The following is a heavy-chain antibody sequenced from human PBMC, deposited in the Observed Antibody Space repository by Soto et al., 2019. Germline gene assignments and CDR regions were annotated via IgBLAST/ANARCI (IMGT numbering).Heavy chain of an antibody. CDR1: GFNFRSYA. Sequence: PGGSLRLSCTASGFNFRSYAMSWVRQAPGQGLEWVGGIVPIYRTADYAQKFQGRVTITADESARTSYMELRSLKSQDTAVYYCVRDSGAKLSSSWGQGTLVTVSS. CDR2: IVPIYRTA. CDR3: VRDSGAKLSSS. J-gene: IGHJ4*02. D-gene: IGHD6-13*01. V-gene: IGHV1-69*01.